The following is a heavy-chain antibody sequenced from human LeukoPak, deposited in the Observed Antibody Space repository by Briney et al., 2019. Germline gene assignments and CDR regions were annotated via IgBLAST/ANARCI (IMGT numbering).Heavy chain of an antibody. J-gene: IGHJ6*03. CDR3: ARDLRGYSGYDYPPYYYYYMDV. D-gene: IGHD5-12*01. CDR1: GGSISSGSYY. CDR2: IYTSGST. Sequence: PSETLSLTCTVSGGSISSGSYYWSRIRQPAGKGLEWIGRIYTSGSTNYNPSLKSRVTISVDTSKNQFSLKLSSVTAADTAVYYCARDLRGYSGYDYPPYYYYYMDVWGKGTTVTVSS. V-gene: IGHV4-61*02.